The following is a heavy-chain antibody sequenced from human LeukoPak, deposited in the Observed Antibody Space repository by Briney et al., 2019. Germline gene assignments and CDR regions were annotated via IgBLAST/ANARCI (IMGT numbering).Heavy chain of an antibody. Sequence: SGGSLRLSCAASGFTFSSYGMHWVRQAPGKGLEWVSVIYSGGSTYYADSVKGRFTISRDNSKNTLYLQMNSLRAEDTAVYYCARGLRYSSGWYYFDYWGQGTLVTVSS. CDR2: IYSGGST. CDR1: GFTFSSYG. D-gene: IGHD6-19*01. J-gene: IGHJ4*02. CDR3: ARGLRYSSGWYYFDY. V-gene: IGHV3-NL1*01.